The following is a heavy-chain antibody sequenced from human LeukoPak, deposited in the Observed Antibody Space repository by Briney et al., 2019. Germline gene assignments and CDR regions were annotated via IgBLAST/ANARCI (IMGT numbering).Heavy chain of an antibody. D-gene: IGHD3-22*01. CDR1: GGSISSGGYY. Sequence: SETLSLTCTVSGGSISSGGYYWGWIRQPPGKGLEWIAYIYHSGITYSKPSLRGRVTMSVDTSKNQFSLKLSSVTAADTAVYYCARGGYSQGYWGQGTLVTVSS. J-gene: IGHJ4*02. CDR2: IYHSGIT. CDR3: ARGGYSQGY. V-gene: IGHV4-30-2*01.